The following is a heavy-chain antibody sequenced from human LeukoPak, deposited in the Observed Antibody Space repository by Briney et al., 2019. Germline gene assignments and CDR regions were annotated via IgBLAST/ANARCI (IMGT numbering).Heavy chain of an antibody. CDR1: GVSISSYY. CDR3: ARGAKDIVVVVAAPYYFDY. Sequence: SETLSLTCTVSGVSISSYYWGWIRQPPGKGLEWIGSIYYSGNTYYNPSLKSRVTISVDTSKNQFSLKLSSVTAADTAVYYCARGAKDIVVVVAAPYYFDYWGQGTLVTVSS. D-gene: IGHD2-15*01. V-gene: IGHV4-39*07. J-gene: IGHJ4*02. CDR2: IYYSGNT.